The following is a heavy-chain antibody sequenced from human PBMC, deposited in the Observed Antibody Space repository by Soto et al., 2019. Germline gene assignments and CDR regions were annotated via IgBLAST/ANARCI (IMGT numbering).Heavy chain of an antibody. CDR2: IIPIFGTA. V-gene: IGHV1-69*12. CDR1: GGTFSSYA. CDR3: ARYCNNGVCYSNWFDP. D-gene: IGHD2-8*01. J-gene: IGHJ5*02. Sequence: QVQLVQSGAEVKKPGSSVKVSCKASGGTFSSYAITWVRQAPGQGLEWMGGIIPIFGTANYAQKFQGRVTITADESTSTAYMELISLRCEDTAVYYCARYCNNGVCYSNWFDPWGQGTQVTVSS.